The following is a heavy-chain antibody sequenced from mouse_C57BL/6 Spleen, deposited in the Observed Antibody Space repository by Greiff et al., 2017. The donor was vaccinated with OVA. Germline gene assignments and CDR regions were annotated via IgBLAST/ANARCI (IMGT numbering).Heavy chain of an antibody. CDR3: ARDLMVTTWYFDV. Sequence: EVKLVESEGGLVQPGSSMKLSCTASGFTFSDYYMAWVRQAPEKGLEWVANINYDGSSTYYLDSLKSRFIISRDNAKNILYLQMSSLKSEDTATYYCARDLMVTTWYFDVWGTGTTVTVSS. J-gene: IGHJ1*03. V-gene: IGHV5-16*01. D-gene: IGHD2-2*01. CDR2: INYDGSST. CDR1: GFTFSDYY.